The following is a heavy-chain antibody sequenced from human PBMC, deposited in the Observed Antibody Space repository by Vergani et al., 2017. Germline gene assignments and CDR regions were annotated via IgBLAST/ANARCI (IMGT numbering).Heavy chain of an antibody. CDR1: GFTFSSYS. CDR3: ARIHYYDFWSGYSDYYYYMDV. Sequence: EVQLVESGGGLVQPGGSLRLSCAASGFTFSSYSMNWVRQAPGKGLEWVSYISSSSSNIYYADSVKGRFTISRDNAKNALYLQMNSLRAEDTAVYYCARIHYYDFWSGYSDYYYYMDVWGKGTTVTVSS. V-gene: IGHV3-48*01. J-gene: IGHJ6*03. CDR2: ISSSSSNI. D-gene: IGHD3-3*01.